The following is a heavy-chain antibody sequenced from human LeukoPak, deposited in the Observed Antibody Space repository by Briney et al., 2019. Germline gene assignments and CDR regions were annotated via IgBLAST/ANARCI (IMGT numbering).Heavy chain of an antibody. Sequence: GGSLRLSCAASGFTFSSYAMSWVRQAPGKGLEWVSAISGSGGSTYYADSVKGRFTISRDNSKNTLYLQMNSLRAEDTAVYYCAKDFWGSGWPGHNTGAFDIWGQGTMVTVSS. CDR2: ISGSGGST. J-gene: IGHJ3*02. V-gene: IGHV3-23*01. CDR3: AKDFWGSGWPGHNTGAFDI. D-gene: IGHD6-19*01. CDR1: GFTFSSYA.